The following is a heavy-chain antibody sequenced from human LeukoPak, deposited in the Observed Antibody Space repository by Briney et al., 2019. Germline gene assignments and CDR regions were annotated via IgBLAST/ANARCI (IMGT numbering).Heavy chain of an antibody. CDR1: GFTFSESW. Sequence: GGSLRLSCAATGFTFSESWMTWVRQAPGKGLEWVAHIKDDGSDKYYVDSVTGRFTISRDNTKNSLFLQMTSLTAEDTAVYYCATWDNAWEFAYWGQGTLVSVSS. D-gene: IGHD1-26*01. J-gene: IGHJ4*02. CDR2: IKDDGSDK. V-gene: IGHV3-7*05. CDR3: ATWDNAWEFAY.